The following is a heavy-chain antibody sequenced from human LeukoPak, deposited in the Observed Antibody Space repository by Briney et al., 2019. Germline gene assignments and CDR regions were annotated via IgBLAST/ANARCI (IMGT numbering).Heavy chain of an antibody. Sequence: GRSLRLSCAASGFTFSSYGMHWVRQAPGKGLEWVSSISSSSSYIYYADSVKGRFTISRDNAKNSLYLQMNSLRAEDTAVYYCALGESTRPFDYWGQGTLVTVSS. J-gene: IGHJ4*02. CDR1: GFTFSSYG. CDR2: ISSSSSYI. V-gene: IGHV3-21*01. CDR3: ALGESTRPFDY. D-gene: IGHD3-10*01.